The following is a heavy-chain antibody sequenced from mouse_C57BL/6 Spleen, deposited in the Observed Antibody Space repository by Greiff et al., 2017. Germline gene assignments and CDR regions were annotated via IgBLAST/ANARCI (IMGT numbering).Heavy chain of an antibody. D-gene: IGHD1-1*01. CDR1: GFTFSDYG. CDR2: ISSGSSTI. V-gene: IGHV5-17*01. J-gene: IGHJ1*03. CDR3: AKEYYGSIYFDV. Sequence: EVHLVESGGGLVKPGGSLKLSCAASGFTFSDYGMHWVRQAPAKGLEWVAYISSGSSTIYYADTVKGRFTISRDNAKNTLFLQMTSLRSEDTAMYYCAKEYYGSIYFDVWGTGTTVTVSS.